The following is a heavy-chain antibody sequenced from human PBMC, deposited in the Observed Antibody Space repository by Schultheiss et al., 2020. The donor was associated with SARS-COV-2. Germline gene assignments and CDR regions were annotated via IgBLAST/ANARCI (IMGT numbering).Heavy chain of an antibody. CDR2: IYYSGST. V-gene: IGHV4-59*12. D-gene: IGHD2-2*02. CDR3: ARTPSLLCSSTSCYMGSIDY. J-gene: IGHJ4*02. Sequence: SETLSLTCTVSGGSISSYYWSWIRQPAGKGLEWIGYIYYSGSTNYNPSLKSRVTISVDTSKNQFSLKLSSVTAVDTAVYYCARTPSLLCSSTSCYMGSIDYWGQGTLVTVSS. CDR1: GGSISSYY.